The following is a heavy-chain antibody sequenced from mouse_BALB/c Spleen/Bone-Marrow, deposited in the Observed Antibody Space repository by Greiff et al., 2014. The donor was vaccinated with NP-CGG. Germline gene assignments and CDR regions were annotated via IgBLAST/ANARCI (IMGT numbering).Heavy chain of an antibody. D-gene: IGHD1-1*01. V-gene: IGHV3-1*02. CDR1: GYSITSGYI. CDR3: ARIYYGSSYDY. Sequence: EVMLVESGPDLVKPSQSLSLTCTVTGYSITSGYIWYWIRQFPGNKLEWMGYIHYSGSTNYNPSFKSRISITRDTSKNQFFLQLNSVTTEDTATYYCARIYYGSSYDYWGQGTTLTVSS. J-gene: IGHJ2*01. CDR2: IHYSGST.